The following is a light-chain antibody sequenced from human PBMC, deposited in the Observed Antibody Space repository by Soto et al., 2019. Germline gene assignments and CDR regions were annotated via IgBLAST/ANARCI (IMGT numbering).Light chain of an antibody. V-gene: IGKV3-20*01. CDR3: QQYSITPRT. CDR2: GTS. J-gene: IGKJ1*01. CDR1: QSVGSDY. Sequence: EIVLTQSPGTLSLSPGERATLSCRASQSVGSDYLVWYQQKPGQAPRLLIYGTSTRATGIPDRFSGSGSGTDFTLTISRLEPEDFAVYYCQQYSITPRTFGQGTKVDI.